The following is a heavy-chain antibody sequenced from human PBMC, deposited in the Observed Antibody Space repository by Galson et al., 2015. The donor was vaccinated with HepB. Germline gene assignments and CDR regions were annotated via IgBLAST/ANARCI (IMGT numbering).Heavy chain of an antibody. CDR1: RFPFSSYG. D-gene: IGHD6-13*01. CDR2: IWHDGSYK. J-gene: IGHJ4*02. CDR3: ARAQIRMTAGYFDY. V-gene: IGHV3-33*03. Sequence: SLRLSCAASRFPFSSYGMHWVRQAPGKGLEWVAVIWHDGSYKYYADSVKGRFTISRDNSRNTLYLQMNNLGVEDTAVYYCARAQIRMTAGYFDYWGQGTLVTASS.